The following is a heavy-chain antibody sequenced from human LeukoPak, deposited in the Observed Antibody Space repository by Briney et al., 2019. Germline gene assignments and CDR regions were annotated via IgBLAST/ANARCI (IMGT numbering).Heavy chain of an antibody. V-gene: IGHV1-18*01. CDR2: ISAYNGNT. CDR1: GYTFTSYG. Sequence: ASVKVSCKASGYTFTSYGINWVRQAPGQGLEWMGWISAYNGNTNYAQKFQGRVTITTDTSTSTAYMELSSLRSEDTAVYYCAGDSVVTGNDYGGREPWVTVSS. D-gene: IGHD2-21*02. J-gene: IGHJ4*02. CDR3: AGDSVVTGNDY.